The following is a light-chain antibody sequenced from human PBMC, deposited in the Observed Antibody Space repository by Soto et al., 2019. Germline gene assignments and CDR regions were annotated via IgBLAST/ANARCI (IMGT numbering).Light chain of an antibody. Sequence: DIQMTQSPSSLSASVGDRVTITCRASQSISSYLNWYQQKPGKAPKLLIYAASSLQSGVPSRFSGSGSGTDFTLTISSLQPEDFATYYCQQSYSTPRTFGQWNTVDIK. V-gene: IGKV1-39*01. CDR3: QQSYSTPRT. J-gene: IGKJ1*01. CDR2: AAS. CDR1: QSISSY.